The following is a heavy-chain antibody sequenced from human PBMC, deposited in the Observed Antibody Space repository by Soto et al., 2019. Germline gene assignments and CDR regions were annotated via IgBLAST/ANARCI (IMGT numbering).Heavy chain of an antibody. Sequence: QVQLVESGGGVVQPGRSLRLSCAASGFTFSSYGMHWVRQAPGKGLEWVAVISYDGSNKYYADSVKGRFTISRDNSKNTLYLQMNSLRSEDTAVYYCASEWLRHSYYYYGMDVWGQGTTVTVSS. V-gene: IGHV3-30*03. CDR1: GFTFSSYG. CDR2: ISYDGSNK. J-gene: IGHJ6*02. CDR3: ASEWLRHSYYYYGMDV. D-gene: IGHD5-12*01.